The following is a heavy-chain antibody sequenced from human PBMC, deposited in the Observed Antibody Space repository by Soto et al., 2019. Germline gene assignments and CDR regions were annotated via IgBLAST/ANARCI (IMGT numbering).Heavy chain of an antibody. CDR3: ARLYCTTSTCDSLFDP. J-gene: IGHJ5*02. CDR1: GYTFTTFW. CDR2: IDPRDSYV. D-gene: IGHD2-2*01. Sequence: GESLKISCKGFGYTFTTFWISWVRQMPGKGLEWMGRIDPRDSYVNYSPSFQGHVTISADKSISTAYLQWGSLKASDTAMYYCARLYCTTSTCDSLFDPWGQGTLVTVSS. V-gene: IGHV5-10-1*01.